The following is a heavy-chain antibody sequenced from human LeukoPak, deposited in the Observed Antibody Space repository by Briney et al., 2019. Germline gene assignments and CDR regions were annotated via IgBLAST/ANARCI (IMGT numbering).Heavy chain of an antibody. CDR2: ISGSGGST. J-gene: IGHJ4*02. Sequence: PGGSLRLSCAASGFTFSSYAMSWVRQAPGKGLEWVSAISGSGGSTYYADSVKGRFTISRDNSKNTLYLQMNSLRAEDTAVYYCAKVISSSWYGLYYFDYWGQGTLVTVSS. V-gene: IGHV3-23*01. CDR3: AKVISSSWYGLYYFDY. D-gene: IGHD6-13*01. CDR1: GFTFSSYA.